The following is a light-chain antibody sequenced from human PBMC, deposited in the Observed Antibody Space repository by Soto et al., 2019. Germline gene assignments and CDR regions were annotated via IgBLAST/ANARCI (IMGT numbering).Light chain of an antibody. V-gene: IGKV4-1*01. J-gene: IGKJ1*01. CDR2: WAS. Sequence: IVMTQSPDSLAVSLGERATINCTSSQTVLDTSNNKDYLTWYQQKPGQPPNLLIYWASTREFGVPDRFSGSGSGTDFTLTISSLQAEDVAVYYCHQYYTTPRTFGHGTKVDIK. CDR1: QTVLDTSNNKDY. CDR3: HQYYTTPRT.